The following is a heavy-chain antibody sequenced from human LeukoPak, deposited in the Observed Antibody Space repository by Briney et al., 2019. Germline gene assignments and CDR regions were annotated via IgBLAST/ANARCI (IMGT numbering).Heavy chain of an antibody. J-gene: IGHJ4*02. CDR2: INPKRGGT. D-gene: IGHD3-22*01. CDR3: ARVGRLITMIVVVKTYYFDY. V-gene: IGHV1-2*02. Sequence: ASVKVSCKASGYTFTGYYMHWVRQAPGQGLEWMGWINPKRGGTNYAQKFQGRVTMTRDTSISTAYMELRSLRSDDTAVYYCARVGRLITMIVVVKTYYFDYWGQGTLVTVSS. CDR1: GYTFTGYY.